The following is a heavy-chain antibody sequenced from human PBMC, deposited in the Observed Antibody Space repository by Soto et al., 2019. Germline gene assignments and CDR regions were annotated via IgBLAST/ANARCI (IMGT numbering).Heavy chain of an antibody. CDR1: GYTFSGYY. D-gene: IGHD6-13*01. CDR3: ARDGGGSAAGSLPAFDY. J-gene: IGHJ4*02. V-gene: IGHV1-18*04. Sequence: GASVKVSCKASGYTFSGYYMHWVRQAPGQGLEWMGWISAYNGNTNYAQKLQGRVTMTTDTSTSTAYMELRSLRSDDTAVYYCARDGGGSAAGSLPAFDYWGQGTLVTVSS. CDR2: ISAYNGNT.